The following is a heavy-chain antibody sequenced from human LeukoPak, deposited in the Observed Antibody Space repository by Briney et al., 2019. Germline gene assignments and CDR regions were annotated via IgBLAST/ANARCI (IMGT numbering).Heavy chain of an antibody. CDR1: GGSFSGYY. V-gene: IGHV4-34*01. CDR2: INHSGST. J-gene: IGHJ5*02. Sequence: SETLSLTCAVYGGSFSGYYWSWIRQPPGKGLEWIGEINHSGSTNYNPSLKSRVTISVDTSKNQFSLKLSSVTAADTAVCYCARGPYIAAAGTSWFDPWGQGTLVTVSS. D-gene: IGHD6-13*01. CDR3: ARGPYIAAAGTSWFDP.